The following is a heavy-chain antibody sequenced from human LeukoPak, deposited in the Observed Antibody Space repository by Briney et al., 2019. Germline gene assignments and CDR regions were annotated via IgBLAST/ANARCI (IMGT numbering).Heavy chain of an antibody. V-gene: IGHV3-21*01. Sequence: GGSLRLSCAASGITFSVYNMNWVRQAPGKGLERVSAITSSGDKKYSADSVKGRFTISRDNAKNLLFLQMDRLTVEDTAVYYCTPQSSGYAYWGQGTLVTVSS. D-gene: IGHD5-12*01. CDR3: TPQSSGYAY. CDR1: GITFSVYN. J-gene: IGHJ4*02. CDR2: ITSSGDKK.